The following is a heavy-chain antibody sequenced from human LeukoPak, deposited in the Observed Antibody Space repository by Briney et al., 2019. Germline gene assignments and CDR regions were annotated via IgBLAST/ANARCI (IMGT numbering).Heavy chain of an antibody. D-gene: IGHD2-2*01. CDR3: ARDVRGGGQLLSGIDY. J-gene: IGHJ4*02. CDR1: GYTFTSYY. V-gene: IGHV1-46*01. CDR2: INPSGGST. Sequence: ASVKVSCKASGYTFTSYYMHWVRQAPGQGLEWMGIINPSGGSTSYAQKFQGRVTMTRDTSTSTVYMELSSLRSEDTAVYYCARDVRGGGQLLSGIDYGGQGTLVTVSS.